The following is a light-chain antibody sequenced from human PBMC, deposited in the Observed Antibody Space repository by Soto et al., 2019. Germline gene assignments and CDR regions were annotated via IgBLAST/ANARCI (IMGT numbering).Light chain of an antibody. Sequence: EIVLTQSPGTLSFSPGERATLSCRASQSVASNSLSWYQQKPGQAPRLLIYGTSSRLPGIPDRFSGSGSGTDFTLTINRLEPEDFAVYYCQQYGSSPRTFGRGTKVDI. CDR2: GTS. J-gene: IGKJ1*01. CDR1: QSVASNS. V-gene: IGKV3-20*01. CDR3: QQYGSSPRT.